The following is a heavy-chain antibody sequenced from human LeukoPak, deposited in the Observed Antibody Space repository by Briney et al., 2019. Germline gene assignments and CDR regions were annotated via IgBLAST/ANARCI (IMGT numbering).Heavy chain of an antibody. Sequence: SETLSLTCTVSGDSMSNYYWSWIRQPAGKGLEWIGRIYTSGSTYYNPSLKSRVTISVDTSKNQFSLKLSSVTAADTAVYYCARGPVVGYSSGWYWFDPWGQGTLVTVSS. J-gene: IGHJ5*02. CDR3: ARGPVVGYSSGWYWFDP. D-gene: IGHD6-19*01. CDR1: GDSMSNYY. CDR2: IYTSGST. V-gene: IGHV4-4*07.